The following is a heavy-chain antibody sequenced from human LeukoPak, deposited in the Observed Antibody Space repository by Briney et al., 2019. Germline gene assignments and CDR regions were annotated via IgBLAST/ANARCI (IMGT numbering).Heavy chain of an antibody. Sequence: GGSLRLSCVASGFTFSSYWMHWVRQPPGKGLQWVARVKSDGSGTIYADSVKGRFTISRDNANNTLYLQMNSLSGEDTAVYYCGRERKVFRALDPWGQGTLVAVCS. J-gene: IGHJ5*02. CDR3: GRERKVFRALDP. V-gene: IGHV3-74*01. CDR1: GFTFSSYW. D-gene: IGHD3-3*01. CDR2: VKSDGSGT.